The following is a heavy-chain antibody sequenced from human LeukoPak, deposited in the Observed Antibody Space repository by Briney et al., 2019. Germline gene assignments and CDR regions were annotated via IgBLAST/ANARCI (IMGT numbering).Heavy chain of an antibody. Sequence: PWASVKVSCTASGYTFTSYYMHWVRQAPGQGLEWMGIINPSGGSTSYAQKFQGRVTMTRDTSTSTVYMELSSLRSEDTAVYYCARYSSGDYYFDYWGQGTLVTVSS. D-gene: IGHD6-19*01. CDR1: GYTFTSYY. CDR3: ARYSSGDYYFDY. CDR2: INPSGGST. J-gene: IGHJ4*02. V-gene: IGHV1-46*01.